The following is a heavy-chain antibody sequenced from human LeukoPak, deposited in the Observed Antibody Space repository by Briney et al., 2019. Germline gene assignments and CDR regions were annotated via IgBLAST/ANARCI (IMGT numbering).Heavy chain of an antibody. D-gene: IGHD2-8*01. CDR1: GFSFDDYG. CDR3: TRGPDARGPNGPNWFDP. V-gene: IGHV3-20*04. Sequence: GGSLRLSCVASGFSFDDYGMHWVRQTPGKRLEWVSGINWDGESTGYADSVKGRFTISRDNAENSLFLQMNSLRAEDTALYYCTRGPDARGPNGPNWFDPWGKGTLVTVSS. CDR2: INWDGEST. J-gene: IGHJ5*02.